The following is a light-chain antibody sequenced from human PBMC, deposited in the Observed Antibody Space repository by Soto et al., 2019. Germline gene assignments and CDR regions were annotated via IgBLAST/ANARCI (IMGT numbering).Light chain of an antibody. Sequence: EIVMTQSPATLSVSPGERATLSCRASESVSSKLAWYQQKPGQAPRLLIYGASTRAAGIPAKFSGSGSGTEFTLTISSLQSEDFAVYYCQQYHNWPPLTFSGGTKVEIK. CDR3: QQYHNWPPLT. J-gene: IGKJ4*01. CDR2: GAS. CDR1: ESVSSK. V-gene: IGKV3-15*01.